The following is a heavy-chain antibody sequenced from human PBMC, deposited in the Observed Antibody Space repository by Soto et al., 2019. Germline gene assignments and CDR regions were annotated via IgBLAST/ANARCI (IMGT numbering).Heavy chain of an antibody. V-gene: IGHV4-31*03. CDR3: ARDRVVVVAAKEGGYFDY. D-gene: IGHD2-15*01. J-gene: IGHJ4*01. CDR1: GGSISIGGYY. CDR2: IYYSGST. Sequence: PSDTLSLTCTVSGGSISIGGYYWSGILHHPGKGLEWIGYIYYSGSTYYNPSLKSRVTISVDTSKNQFSLKLSSVTAADTAVYYCARDRVVVVAAKEGGYFDYWGQGTLVTVSS.